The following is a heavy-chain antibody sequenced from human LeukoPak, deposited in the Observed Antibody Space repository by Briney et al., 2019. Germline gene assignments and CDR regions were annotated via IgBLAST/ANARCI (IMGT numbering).Heavy chain of an antibody. J-gene: IGHJ4*02. CDR3: ARDREYYYGSGKNY. D-gene: IGHD3-10*01. V-gene: IGHV4-39*07. Sequence: SETLSLTCTVSGGSISSSSYYWGWIRQPPGKGLEWIGSIYYSGSTYYNPSLKSRVTISVDTSKNQFSLKLSSVTAADTAVYYCARDREYYYGSGKNYWGQGTLVTVSS. CDR1: GGSISSSSYY. CDR2: IYYSGST.